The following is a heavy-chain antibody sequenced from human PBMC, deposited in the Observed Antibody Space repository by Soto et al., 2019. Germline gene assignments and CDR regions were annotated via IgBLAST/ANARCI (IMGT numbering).Heavy chain of an antibody. D-gene: IGHD2-8*01. J-gene: IGHJ4*02. V-gene: IGHV3-23*01. CDR1: GFTFNNYA. Sequence: EVQLLESGGGLVQPGGSLRLSCAASGFTFNNYAMSWVRQAPGKGLEWVSAIRGSGAGTYYADSVNGRFTISRDSSKNAVHLQMDSLRAEDTAESYCARDTKGAFDSWGQGTLVTVSS. CDR3: ARDTKGAFDS. CDR2: IRGSGAGT.